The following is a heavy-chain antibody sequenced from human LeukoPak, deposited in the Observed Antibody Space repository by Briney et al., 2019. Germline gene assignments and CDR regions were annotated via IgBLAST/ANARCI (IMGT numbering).Heavy chain of an antibody. J-gene: IGHJ4*02. CDR2: ISGSGGST. CDR1: GFTFSSYA. D-gene: IGHD3-22*01. CDR3: AKSRGSNYYDSSGYYPLGY. Sequence: PGGSLRLSCAASGFTFSSYAMSWVRQAPGKGLEWVSAISGSGGSTYYADSVKGRFTISRDNSKNTLYLQMNSLRAEDTAVYYCAKSRGSNYYDSSGYYPLGYWGQGTQVTVSS. V-gene: IGHV3-23*01.